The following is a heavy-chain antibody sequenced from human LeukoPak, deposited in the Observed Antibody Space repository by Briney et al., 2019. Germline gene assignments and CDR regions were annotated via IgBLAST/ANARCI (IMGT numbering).Heavy chain of an antibody. Sequence: ASVKVSCRASGYTFTTYGITWVRQAPGQGLEWLGWISTYNGKTNYAQKFQGRVTMTTDTSTSTAYMELRTPRSDDTAVYFCARVQVLIVPAAINYWGQGTLVTVSS. CDR1: GYTFTTYG. CDR2: ISTYNGKT. CDR3: ARVQVLIVPAAINY. V-gene: IGHV1-18*01. D-gene: IGHD2-2*01. J-gene: IGHJ4*02.